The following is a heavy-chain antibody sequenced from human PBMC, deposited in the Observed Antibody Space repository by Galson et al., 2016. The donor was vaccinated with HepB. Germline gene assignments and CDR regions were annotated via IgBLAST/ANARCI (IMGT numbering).Heavy chain of an antibody. CDR1: GVTVSNNY. J-gene: IGHJ4*02. CDR2: IYSGGDT. V-gene: IGHV3-66*01. Sequence: SLRLSCAASGVTVSNNYMSWVRQAPGRGLEWVSVIYSGGDTYYADSVKGRFTISRDNSKNTVFLQMNILRAEDTAVYYCARDTWTWNGGQGTLVTVSS. D-gene: IGHD3/OR15-3a*01. CDR3: ARDTWTWN.